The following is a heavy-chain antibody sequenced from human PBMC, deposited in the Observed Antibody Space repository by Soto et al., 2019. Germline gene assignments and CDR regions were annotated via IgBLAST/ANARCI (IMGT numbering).Heavy chain of an antibody. CDR1: GGTFSSYA. CDR3: ASGGYCSGGSCYWYFDL. CDR2: IIPIFGTA. D-gene: IGHD2-15*01. Sequence: QVQLVQSGAEVKKPGSSVKVSCKASGGTFSSYAISWVRQAPGQGLECMGGIIPIFGTANYAQKFQGRVTITADESTSTAYMERSSLRSEDTAVYYCASGGYCSGGSCYWYFDLWGRGTLVTVSS. J-gene: IGHJ2*01. V-gene: IGHV1-69*01.